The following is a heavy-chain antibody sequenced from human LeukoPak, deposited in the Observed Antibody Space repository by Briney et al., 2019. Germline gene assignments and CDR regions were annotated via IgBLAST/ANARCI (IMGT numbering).Heavy chain of an antibody. CDR2: INPSGGST. V-gene: IGHV1-46*01. D-gene: IGHD1/OR15-1a*01. Sequence: ASVKVSCKASGYTFTSYYMHWVRQAPGQGLEWMGIINPSGGSTSYAQKFQGRVTMTRDTSTSTVYMELSRLRSEDTAVYYCASEEQGGDFDYWGQGTLVTVSS. J-gene: IGHJ4*02. CDR1: GYTFTSYY. CDR3: ASEEQGGDFDY.